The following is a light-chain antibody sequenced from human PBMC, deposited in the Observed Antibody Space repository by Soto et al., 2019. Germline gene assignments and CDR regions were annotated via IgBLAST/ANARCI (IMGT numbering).Light chain of an antibody. J-gene: IGKJ2*01. CDR2: KAS. V-gene: IGKV1-5*03. Sequence: DIQMTQSPSTLSASVGDRVTITCRASQTINSWLAWYQQKPGKAPRLLIYKASSLEIGVPSRFSGSGSGTEFTLNISSLQPDDFSTYYCQQYNSVPYTFGQGSK. CDR3: QQYNSVPYT. CDR1: QTINSW.